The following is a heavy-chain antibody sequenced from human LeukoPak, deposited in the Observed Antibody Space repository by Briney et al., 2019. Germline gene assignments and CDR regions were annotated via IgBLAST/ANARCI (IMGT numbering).Heavy chain of an antibody. CDR2: IYYSGST. D-gene: IGHD4-23*01. V-gene: IGHV4-61*01. J-gene: IGHJ4*02. Sequence: SETLSLTCTVSGGSISSSSYYWSWIRQPPGKGLEWIGYIYYSGSTNYNPSLKSRVTTSVDTSKNQFSLKLSSVTAADTAVYYCARDTGTVVDYWGQGTLVTVSS. CDR3: ARDTGTVVDY. CDR1: GGSISSSSYY.